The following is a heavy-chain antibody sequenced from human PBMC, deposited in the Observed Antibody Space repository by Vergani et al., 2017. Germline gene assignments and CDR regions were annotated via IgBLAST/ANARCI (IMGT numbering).Heavy chain of an antibody. CDR1: EYSFGNYW. Sequence: EVELVQSGPEMRKPGESLKISCKGSEYSFGNYWIGWVRQMPGKGLEWMGIIYPADSDTRYSPSFQGQVTISADKSISTAFLQWDSLKASETALYYCARNTTYTDSWGQGTLVTVSS. D-gene: IGHD1-1*01. CDR2: IYPADSDT. CDR3: ARNTTYTDS. J-gene: IGHJ4*02. V-gene: IGHV5-51*03.